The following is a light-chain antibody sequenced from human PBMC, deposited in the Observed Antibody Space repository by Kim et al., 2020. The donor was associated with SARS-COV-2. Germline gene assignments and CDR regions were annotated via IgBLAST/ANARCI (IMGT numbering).Light chain of an antibody. Sequence: EIVLTQSPGTLSLSPGERATLSCRASQSVASNHIAWFQQKPGQTPRLLIYGTSSRVTGIPDRFSASGSETDFTLTISRLEPEDFAVYYCQQYDNSPYTFGQGTKLDI. CDR3: QQYDNSPYT. CDR1: QSVASNH. J-gene: IGKJ2*01. V-gene: IGKV3-20*01. CDR2: GTS.